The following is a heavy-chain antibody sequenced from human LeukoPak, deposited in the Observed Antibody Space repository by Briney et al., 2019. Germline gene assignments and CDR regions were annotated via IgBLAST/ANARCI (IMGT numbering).Heavy chain of an antibody. Sequence: GGSLRLSCAASGFTFSSYWMHWIRQAPGKGLEWVSVIYSGGSTYYADSVKGRFTISRDKSKNTLYLQMNSLRAEDTAVYYCARPRGPYDILTGYYSPDAFDIWGQGTMVTVSS. J-gene: IGHJ3*02. CDR3: ARPRGPYDILTGYYSPDAFDI. CDR2: IYSGGST. V-gene: IGHV3-66*04. CDR1: GFTFSSYW. D-gene: IGHD3-9*01.